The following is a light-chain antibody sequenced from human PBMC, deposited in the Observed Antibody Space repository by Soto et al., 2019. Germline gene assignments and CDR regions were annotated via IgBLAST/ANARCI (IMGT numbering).Light chain of an antibody. V-gene: IGKV1-39*01. Sequence: DIRMTQSPSSLSASVGDRVTITCRARQCISTYENWYQQKQGKAPKFQIYVASTLQSGVQSKFSCSGSGSDITLTISSLQPEVFATYCCQQSYSTPYSFGPVTKMEIK. J-gene: IGKJ2*01. CDR1: QCISTY. CDR2: VAS. CDR3: QQSYSTPYS.